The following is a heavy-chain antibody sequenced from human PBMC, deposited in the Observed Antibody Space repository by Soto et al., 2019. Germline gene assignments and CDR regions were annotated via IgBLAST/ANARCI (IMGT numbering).Heavy chain of an antibody. CDR1: GFTFSSYW. CDR2: IKQDGSEK. D-gene: IGHD1-7*01. Sequence: GGSLRLSCAASGFTFSSYWMSWVRQAPGKGLEWVANIKQDGSEKYYVDSVKGRFTISRDNAKNSLYLQMNSLRAEDTAVYYCARRITGTTGYYYYYHMDLSGQGTPVTVSS. V-gene: IGHV3-7*01. J-gene: IGHJ6*03. CDR3: ARRITGTTGYYYYYHMDL.